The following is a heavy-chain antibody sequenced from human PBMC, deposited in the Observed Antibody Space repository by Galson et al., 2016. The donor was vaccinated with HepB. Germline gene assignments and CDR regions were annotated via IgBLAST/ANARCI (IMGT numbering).Heavy chain of an antibody. J-gene: IGHJ4*02. V-gene: IGHV3-7*01. CDR2: IEKDGSDI. D-gene: IGHD4-11*01. CDR3: ATNSDYRFDY. CDR1: GFTFSNYW. Sequence: SLRLSCAGSGFTFSNYWMSWVRQAPGKGLQWVANIEKDGSDIHYLDSVKGRFTISRDNAKNSVYLQMNNLRAEYTAIYYCATNSDYRFDYWGRGTLVTVSS.